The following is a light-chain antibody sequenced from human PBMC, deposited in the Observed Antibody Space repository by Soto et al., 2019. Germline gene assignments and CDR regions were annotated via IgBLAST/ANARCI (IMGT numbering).Light chain of an antibody. CDR3: QSYDSSLSGSKV. J-gene: IGLJ3*02. CDR1: NSSIGAGSD. Sequence: QSVLTQPPSVSGAPGQRVTISCTGSNSSIGAGSDVHWYQQLPGTAPKLLIYANNIRPSGVPDRLSGSKSGTSASLAIAGLQAEDEADYYCQSYDSSLSGSKVFGGGTKVTVL. V-gene: IGLV1-40*01. CDR2: ANN.